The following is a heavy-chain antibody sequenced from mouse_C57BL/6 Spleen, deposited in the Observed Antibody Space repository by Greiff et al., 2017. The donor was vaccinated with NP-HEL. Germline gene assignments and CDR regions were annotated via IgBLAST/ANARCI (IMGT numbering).Heavy chain of an antibody. Sequence: EVKLVESGGGLVKPGGSLKLSCAASGFTFSDYGMHWVRQAPEKGLEWVAYISSGSSTIYYADKVKGRFTISRDNAKNTLFLQMTSLRSEDTAMYYCARRDKGAWFAYWGQGTLVTVSA. CDR3: ARRDKGAWFAY. CDR1: GFTFSDYG. D-gene: IGHD3-3*01. J-gene: IGHJ3*01. CDR2: ISSGSSTI. V-gene: IGHV5-17*01.